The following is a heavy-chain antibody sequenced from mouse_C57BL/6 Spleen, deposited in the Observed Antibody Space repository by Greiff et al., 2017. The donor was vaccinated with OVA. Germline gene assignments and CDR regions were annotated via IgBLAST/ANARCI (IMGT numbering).Heavy chain of an antibody. CDR2: IDPSDSET. V-gene: IGHV1-52*01. Sequence: QVQLKQPGAELVRPGSSVKLSCKASGYTFTSYWMHWVKQRPIQGLEWIGNIDPSDSETHYNQKFKDKATLTVDKSSSTAYMQLSSLTSEDSAVYYCARAEIYYGLWFAYWGQGTLVTVSA. J-gene: IGHJ3*01. CDR3: ARAEIYYGLWFAY. CDR1: GYTFTSYW. D-gene: IGHD2-1*01.